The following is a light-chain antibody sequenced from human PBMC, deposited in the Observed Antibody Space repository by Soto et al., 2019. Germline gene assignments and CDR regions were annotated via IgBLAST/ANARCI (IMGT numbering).Light chain of an antibody. V-gene: IGKV1-5*03. CDR3: QHYKTYTWT. CDR2: TAA. Sequence: MLLTQSASTLSASVGDSVTITCRASESLXSWVAWYQQKPGKAPKVLXDTAASLERGGPSRFSGSGSGTEFTLTISSLQPEYLASYYCQHYKTYTWTFGQGTKVDIK. CDR1: ESLXSW. J-gene: IGKJ1*01.